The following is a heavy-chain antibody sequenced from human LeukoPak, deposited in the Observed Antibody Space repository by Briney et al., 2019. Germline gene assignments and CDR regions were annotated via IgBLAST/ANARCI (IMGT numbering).Heavy chain of an antibody. Sequence: PGGSLRLSCAASGFTFSSYSMNWVRQAPGKGLEWVSSISSSSSYIHYADSVKGRFTISRDNAKNSLYLQMNSLRAEDTAVYYCAKTQEYYYDSSGSGDYWGQGTLVTVSS. CDR2: ISSSSSYI. CDR3: AKTQEYYYDSSGSGDY. J-gene: IGHJ4*02. D-gene: IGHD3-22*01. V-gene: IGHV3-21*04. CDR1: GFTFSSYS.